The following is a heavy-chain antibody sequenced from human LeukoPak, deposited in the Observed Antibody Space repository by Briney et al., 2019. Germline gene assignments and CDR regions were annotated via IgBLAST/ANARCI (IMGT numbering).Heavy chain of an antibody. CDR2: ISYDGSNK. J-gene: IGHJ3*02. CDR3: ARARQLLYAFDI. D-gene: IGHD6-6*01. CDR1: GFTFSSYG. Sequence: GGSLRLSCAASGFTFSSYGMHWVRQAPGKGLEWVAVISYDGSNKYYADSVKGRFTISRDNSKNTLYLQMNSLRADDTAVYYCARARQLLYAFDIWGQGTMVTVSS. V-gene: IGHV3-30*03.